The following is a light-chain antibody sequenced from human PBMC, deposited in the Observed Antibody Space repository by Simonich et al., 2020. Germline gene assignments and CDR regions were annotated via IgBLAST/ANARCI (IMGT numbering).Light chain of an antibody. V-gene: IGLV6-57*01. CDR3: QSYDSSNVV. Sequence: NFMLTQPHSVSESPGKTVTISCTRSSGSIASNYVQWYQQRPGSSPTTVSYEDNQKPSGVPDLFSGSIDSSSKSAALTISGLKTEDEADYYCQSYDSSNVVFGGGTKLTVL. CDR2: EDN. J-gene: IGLJ2*01. CDR1: SGSIASNY.